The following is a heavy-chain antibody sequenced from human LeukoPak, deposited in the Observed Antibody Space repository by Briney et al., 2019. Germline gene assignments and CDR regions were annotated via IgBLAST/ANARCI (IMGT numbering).Heavy chain of an antibody. V-gene: IGHV4-59*08. CDR1: GGSISGYY. D-gene: IGHD1-1*01. CDR3: ARHDGTTGTNFDY. J-gene: IGHJ4*02. Sequence: SETLSLTCTVSGGSISGYYWSWIRQPPGKGLEWIGYIYYSGSTNYNPSLKSRVTISVDTSKNQFSLKLSSVTAADTAVYYCARHDGTTGTNFDYWGQGTLVTVSS. CDR2: IYYSGST.